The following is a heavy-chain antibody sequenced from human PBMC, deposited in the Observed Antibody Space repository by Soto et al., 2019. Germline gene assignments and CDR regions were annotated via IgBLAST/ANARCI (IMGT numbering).Heavy chain of an antibody. CDR1: GFTFSSYS. J-gene: IGHJ5*02. V-gene: IGHV3-21*01. CDR3: ARDSAAAAGNNWFDP. D-gene: IGHD6-13*01. Sequence: EVQLVESGGGLVKPGGSLRLSCAASGFTFSSYSMNWVRQAPGKGLEWVSSISSSSSYIYYADSVKGRFTISRDNAKNSLYLKMNRLRAEDTAVYYCARDSAAAAGNNWFDPWGQGTLVTVSS. CDR2: ISSSSSYI.